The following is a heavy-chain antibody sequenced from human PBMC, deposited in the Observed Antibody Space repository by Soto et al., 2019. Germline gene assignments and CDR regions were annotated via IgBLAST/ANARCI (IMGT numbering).Heavy chain of an antibody. J-gene: IGHJ2*01. Sequence: EMQLLESGGGLVQPGGPLRLSCAASGFTFGAFAMAWVRQRPGNGLEWVSSLSGGGGSTYYNNSVRGSCTISSDNANSIPFLQMNNLRAEDTPVYCCAKTHRATMVVTRYWDFDLWGRGTLVTVSS. D-gene: IGHD2-21*02. V-gene: IGHV3-23*01. CDR2: LSGGGGST. CDR1: GFTFGAFA. CDR3: AKTHRATMVVTRYWDFDL.